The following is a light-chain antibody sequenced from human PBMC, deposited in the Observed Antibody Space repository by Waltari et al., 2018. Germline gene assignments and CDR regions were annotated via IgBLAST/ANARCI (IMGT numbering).Light chain of an antibody. J-gene: IGKJ4*01. CDR1: PTLTTY. V-gene: IGKV1-39*01. CDR2: AAS. CDR3: QQSFNRPPT. Sequence: DIQLTQSPSYLSASVGDRVTITCRASPTLTTYLNWYQKRPGTAPKFLIYAASNLETGVPSRFSGGGSGTDFTLTISGLQPDDFATYYCQQSFNRPPTFGGGTKVEVK.